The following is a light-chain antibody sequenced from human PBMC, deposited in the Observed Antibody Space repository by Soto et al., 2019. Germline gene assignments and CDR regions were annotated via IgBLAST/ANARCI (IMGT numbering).Light chain of an antibody. Sequence: SVLTQSPDTLSLSPGESATLSCRASQSVSSNYLSWYQQKLGQAPRLLIYDASRRATGIPDRFSGSGSGTAFTLTISRLEAEDFVVYYCQQYGRSPTFGQGTKVDIK. J-gene: IGKJ1*01. CDR2: DAS. CDR3: QQYGRSPT. CDR1: QSVSSNY. V-gene: IGKV3-20*01.